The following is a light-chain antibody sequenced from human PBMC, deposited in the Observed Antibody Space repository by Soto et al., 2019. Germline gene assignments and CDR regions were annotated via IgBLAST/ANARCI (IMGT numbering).Light chain of an antibody. CDR1: QTISSW. V-gene: IGKV1-5*03. J-gene: IGKJ1*01. CDR2: KAS. Sequence: DIQMTQSPSTLSGSVGDRVTITCRASQTISSWLAWYQQKPGKAPKLLIYKASTLKSGVPSRFSGSGAGTEFTLNISSLQPDDFATYYCQHYKSYSEAFGQGTKVEL. CDR3: QHYKSYSEA.